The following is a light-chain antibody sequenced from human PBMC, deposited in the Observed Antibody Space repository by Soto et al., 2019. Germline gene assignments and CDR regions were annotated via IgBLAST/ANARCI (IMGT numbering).Light chain of an antibody. CDR2: DAS. V-gene: IGKV3-11*01. CDR1: QSMSSY. CDR3: QQRSDWPPLT. Sequence: EIVLTQSPATLSLSPGEGATLSCRTSQSMSSYLAWYQQKPGQAPRLLIYDASSRATGIPARFNGSGSGTDFTLDISSLEPEDFSVYYWQQRSDWPPLTFGEGTKLEIK. J-gene: IGKJ1*01.